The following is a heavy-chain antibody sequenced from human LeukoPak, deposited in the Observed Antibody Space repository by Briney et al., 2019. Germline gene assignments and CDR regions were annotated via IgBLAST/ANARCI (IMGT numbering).Heavy chain of an antibody. CDR3: AREVVVIFGVVAADY. CDR2: INPSGGST. CDR1: GYTLTELS. D-gene: IGHD3-3*02. J-gene: IGHJ4*02. Sequence: ASVKVSCKVSGYTLTELSMHWVRQAPGQGLEWMGIINPSGGSTSYAQKFQGRVTMTRDTSTSTVYMELSSLRSEDTAVYYCAREVVVIFGVVAADYWGQGTLVTVSS. V-gene: IGHV1-46*03.